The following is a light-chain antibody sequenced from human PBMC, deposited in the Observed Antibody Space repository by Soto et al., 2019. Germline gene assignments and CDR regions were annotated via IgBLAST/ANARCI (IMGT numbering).Light chain of an antibody. Sequence: ILLTQSPATLSLSAWERATLSCGASQSVSSLLAWSQQKPGQAPRLLIYEASNRDTGIPARFSGSGSGTDFTLTISSREPADFAVYYCHQRSKWPQTFGQGTRLEIK. CDR3: HQRSKWPQT. CDR2: EAS. J-gene: IGKJ5*01. V-gene: IGKV3-11*01. CDR1: QSVSSL.